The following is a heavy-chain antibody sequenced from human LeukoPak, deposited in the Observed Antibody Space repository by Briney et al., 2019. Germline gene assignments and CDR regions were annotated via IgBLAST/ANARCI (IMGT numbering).Heavy chain of an antibody. CDR1: GGTFSSYA. CDR2: IIPILGIA. Sequence: ASVKVSCKASGGTFSSYAISWVRQAPGQGLEWMGRIIPILGIANYAQKCQGRVTITADKSTSTDYMELSSLRSEDTAVYYCARVDGSGSYYGRENWFGPWGQGTLVTVSS. J-gene: IGHJ5*02. V-gene: IGHV1-69*04. CDR3: ARVDGSGSYYGRENWFGP. D-gene: IGHD3-10*01.